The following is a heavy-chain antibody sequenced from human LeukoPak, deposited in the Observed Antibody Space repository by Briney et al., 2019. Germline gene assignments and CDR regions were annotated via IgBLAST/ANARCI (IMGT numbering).Heavy chain of an antibody. V-gene: IGHV3-33*01. Sequence: GRSLRLSCAASGFTFSSYGMHWVRQAPGKGLEWVAVIWYDGSNKYYADSVKGRFTISRDNSKSTLYLQMNSLRAEDTAVYYCAREVELSADYWGQGTLVTVSS. CDR1: GFTFSSYG. J-gene: IGHJ4*02. CDR3: AREVELSADY. D-gene: IGHD3-16*02. CDR2: IWYDGSNK.